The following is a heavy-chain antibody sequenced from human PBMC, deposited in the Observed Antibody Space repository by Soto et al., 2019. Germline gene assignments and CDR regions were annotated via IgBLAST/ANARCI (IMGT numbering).Heavy chain of an antibody. D-gene: IGHD3-22*01. CDR1: GGSISSYY. Sequence: SETLCLTCSISGGSISSYYWSGIRQPPGKGLEWIGYIYYTGTTNYNPSLKSRVTISVDTSTQFSLKLRYVTAADTAVYYCARDTYDSTPVRGFDIGGQGTMVT. J-gene: IGHJ3*02. V-gene: IGHV4-59*01. CDR3: ARDTYDSTPVRGFDI. CDR2: IYYTGTT.